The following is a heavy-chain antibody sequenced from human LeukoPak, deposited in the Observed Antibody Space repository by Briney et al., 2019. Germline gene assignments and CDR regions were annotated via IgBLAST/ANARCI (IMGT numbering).Heavy chain of an antibody. CDR1: GFTFSSYA. J-gene: IGHJ6*02. CDR2: ISYDGSNK. CDR3: ARAGQWSHYDMDV. D-gene: IGHD6-19*01. V-gene: IGHV3-30-3*01. Sequence: PGGSLRLSCAASGFTFSSYAMHWVRQAPGKGLEWVAVISYDGSNKYYADSVKGRFTISRDNSKNTLYLQMNSLRAEDTAVYYCARAGQWSHYDMDVWGQGTTVTVSS.